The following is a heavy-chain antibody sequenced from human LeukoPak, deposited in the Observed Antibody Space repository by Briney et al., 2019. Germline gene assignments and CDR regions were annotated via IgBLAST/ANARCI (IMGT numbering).Heavy chain of an antibody. D-gene: IGHD6-13*01. V-gene: IGHV5-51*01. CDR2: IYPDDSNT. Sequence: GESLKISCQGSGYNFPIYWIGWVRQMPGQGLEWMGIIYPDDSNTIYGPSFQGQVTISADKSINTAYLEWSSLKASDTSIYYCARQGAAGKYYYYYMDVWGKGTTVTVSS. CDR1: GYNFPIYW. J-gene: IGHJ6*03. CDR3: ARQGAAGKYYYYYMDV.